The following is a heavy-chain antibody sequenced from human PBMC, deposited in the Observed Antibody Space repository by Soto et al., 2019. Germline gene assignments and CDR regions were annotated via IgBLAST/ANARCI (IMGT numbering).Heavy chain of an antibody. V-gene: IGHV1-18*01. Sequence: ASVKVSSKASGYASTSYCISWVRQAPGKGLEWMGWISAYNGNTNYAQKLQGRVTMTTDTSTSTAYMELRSLRSVTAADTAVYYCARATYYSDTGGSPPLDYWGQGTLVTVSS. J-gene: IGHJ4*02. CDR2: ISAYNGNT. D-gene: IGHD3-22*01. CDR3: ARATYYSDTGGSPPLDY. CDR1: GYASTSYC.